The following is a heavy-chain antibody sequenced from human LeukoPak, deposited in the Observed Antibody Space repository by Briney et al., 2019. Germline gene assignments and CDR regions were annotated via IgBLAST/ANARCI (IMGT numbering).Heavy chain of an antibody. CDR2: ICSKSRYV. Sequence: GGSLRLSCAASGFIFSSYDMNWSRQAPGKGPEWVSSICSKSRYVFYADPVKGRSTISRDNAKNSLFLQMNSLRAEDTAVYYCARDMKASELSEYWGQGTLVAVSS. CDR3: ARDMKASELSEY. J-gene: IGHJ4*02. D-gene: IGHD3-16*02. V-gene: IGHV3-21*01. CDR1: GFIFSSYD.